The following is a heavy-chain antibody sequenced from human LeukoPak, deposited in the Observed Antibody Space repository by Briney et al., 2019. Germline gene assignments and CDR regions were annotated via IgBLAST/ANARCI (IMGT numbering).Heavy chain of an antibody. CDR2: ISAYNGNT. D-gene: IGHD5-18*01. CDR1: GYTFTGYY. CDR3: ARRQGNGNTAMVY. V-gene: IGHV1-18*04. J-gene: IGHJ4*02. Sequence: GASVKVSCKASGYTFTGYYMHWVRQAPGQGLEWMGWISAYNGNTNYAQKLQGRVTMTTDTSTSTAYMELRSLRSDDTAVYYCARRQGNGNTAMVYWGQGTLVTVSS.